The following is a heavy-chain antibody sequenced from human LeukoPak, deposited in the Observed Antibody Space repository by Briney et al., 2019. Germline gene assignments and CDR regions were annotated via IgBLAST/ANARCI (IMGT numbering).Heavy chain of an antibody. Sequence: VGSLRLSSAVSGFTVSSNYLSWVRQAPGKGPERVSVIYSGGSTHYADSVKGRFTISRDNSKNTLYPQMNSLRAEDTAVYHCARVLSIVVVPGATFWFDPWGQGTLVTVSS. CDR1: GFTVSSNY. V-gene: IGHV3-66*01. CDR2: IYSGGST. J-gene: IGHJ5*02. D-gene: IGHD2-2*01. CDR3: ARVLSIVVVPGATFWFDP.